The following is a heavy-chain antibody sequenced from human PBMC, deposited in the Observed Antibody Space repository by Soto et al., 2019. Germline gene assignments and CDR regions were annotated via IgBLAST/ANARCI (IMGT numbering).Heavy chain of an antibody. D-gene: IGHD2-15*01. Sequence: PGGSLRLSCAASGFTFSSYSMNWVRQAPGKGLEWVLYNSSCSSAIYYADSVKGRVTISRDNAKHSLYLQMNSLRDEYTSVYYCARDVSDCSGGSCCSSYYYGRDVGGRG. CDR2: NSSCSSAI. V-gene: IGHV3-48*02. CDR3: ARDVSDCSGGSCCSSYYYGRDV. CDR1: GFTFSSYS. J-gene: IGHJ6*02.